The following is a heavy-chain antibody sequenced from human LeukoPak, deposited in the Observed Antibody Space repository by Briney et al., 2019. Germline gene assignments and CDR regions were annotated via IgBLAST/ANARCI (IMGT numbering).Heavy chain of an antibody. Sequence: KSSETLSLTCTVSGGSISSSSHYWGWIRQPPGKGLEWIGSINYSGTTAYNPSLKSRVTISVDTSKNQFSLKLSSVTAADTAVYYCVRWQSGSMFHPPWGQGTLVTVSS. V-gene: IGHV4-39*01. CDR1: GGSISSSSHY. CDR2: INYSGTT. D-gene: IGHD3-10*02. CDR3: VRWQSGSMFHPP. J-gene: IGHJ5*02.